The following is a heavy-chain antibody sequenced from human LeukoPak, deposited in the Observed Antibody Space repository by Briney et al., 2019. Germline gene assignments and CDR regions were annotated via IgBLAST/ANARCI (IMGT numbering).Heavy chain of an antibody. D-gene: IGHD1-14*01. V-gene: IGHV3-23*01. CDR2: LSGSARST. CDR1: GFTFSSHA. Sequence: GGSLRLSCAASGFTFSSHAMSWVRQAPGKGLEWVSSLSGSARSTYYADSVKGRFTISRDNSKNTLYLQMNSLRAEDTAVYYCATDLRTPSAWGQGTLVTVSS. CDR3: ATDLRTPSA. J-gene: IGHJ5*02.